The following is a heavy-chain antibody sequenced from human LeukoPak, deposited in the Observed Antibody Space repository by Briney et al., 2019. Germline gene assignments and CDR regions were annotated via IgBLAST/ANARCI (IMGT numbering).Heavy chain of an antibody. J-gene: IGHJ4*02. CDR3: TRDRSPFRTANDDY. V-gene: IGHV3-49*04. Sequence: QLGGSLRLSCTASGFTFGDYAMSWVRQAPGKGLEWVGFIRSKAYGGTTEYAASVKGRFTISRDDSKSIAYLQMNSLKTEDTAAYYCTRDRSPFRTANDDYWGQGTLVTVSS. CDR1: GFTFGDYA. CDR2: IRSKAYGGTT. D-gene: IGHD5-18*01.